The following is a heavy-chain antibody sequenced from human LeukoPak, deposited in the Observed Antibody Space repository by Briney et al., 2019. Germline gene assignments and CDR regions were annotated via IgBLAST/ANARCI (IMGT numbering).Heavy chain of an antibody. CDR2: INPNSGGT. J-gene: IGHJ4*02. V-gene: IGHV1-2*02. CDR3: ARDADYYDSSGFPNY. D-gene: IGHD3-22*01. Sequence: GASVKVSCKASGYTFTGYYMHWVRQAPGQGLEWMGWINPNSGGTNYAQKFQGRVTMTRDTSISTAYMELSRLRSDDTAVYYCARDADYYDSSGFPNYWGQGTLVTVSS. CDR1: GYTFTGYY.